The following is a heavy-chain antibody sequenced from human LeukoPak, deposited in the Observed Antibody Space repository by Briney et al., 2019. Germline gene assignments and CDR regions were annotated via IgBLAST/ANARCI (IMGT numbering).Heavy chain of an antibody. V-gene: IGHV3-23*01. CDR1: GFTFRSHA. CDR2: IYENGGTT. J-gene: IGHJ4*02. Sequence: GGSLRLSCVGSGFTFRSHAMSWVRQAREKGLEFVSGIYENGGTTYYADSVKGRFSISRDNSKNTLYLQMDSLRCEDTAVYYCAKDFRIGYSAHFDYWGQGALVTVSS. D-gene: IGHD2-21*01. CDR3: AKDFRIGYSAHFDY.